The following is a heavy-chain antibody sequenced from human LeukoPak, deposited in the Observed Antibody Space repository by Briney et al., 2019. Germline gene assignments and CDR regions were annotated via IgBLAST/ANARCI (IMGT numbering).Heavy chain of an antibody. J-gene: IGHJ4*02. Sequence: SGPTLVKPAQTLTLTCTFSGFSLSTSGVGVGWIRQPPGKALEWLALIYWDDDKRYSPSLKSRLTITKDTSKNQVVLTMTNMDPVDTATYYCAHLDYYDSLFDYWGQGTLVTVSS. CDR1: GFSLSTSGVG. CDR2: IYWDDDK. CDR3: AHLDYYDSLFDY. D-gene: IGHD3-22*01. V-gene: IGHV2-5*02.